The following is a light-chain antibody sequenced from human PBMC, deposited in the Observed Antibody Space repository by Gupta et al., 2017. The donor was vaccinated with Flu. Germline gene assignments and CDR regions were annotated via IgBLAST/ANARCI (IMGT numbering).Light chain of an antibody. V-gene: IGLV2-14*03. Sequence: TISCTGTRGDSGDYKYVSGYQQFQGKAPGLIIYDVSSRPSRVASRFSGSKSGNTASPTISGLQAEDEADYFCSSYSTSNTLVFGTGTQVSVL. CDR3: SSYSTSNTLV. CDR2: DVS. CDR1: RGDSGDYKY. J-gene: IGLJ1*01.